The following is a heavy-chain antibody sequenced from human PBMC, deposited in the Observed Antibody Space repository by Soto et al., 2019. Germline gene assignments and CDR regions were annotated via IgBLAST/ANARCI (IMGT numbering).Heavy chain of an antibody. V-gene: IGHV4-59*08. J-gene: IGHJ4*02. Sequence: QVQLQESGPGLVKPSETLSLTCTVSGGSISSYYWSWIRQPPGKGLEWIGYIYYSGGTNYNPSLKSRVTISVAPSKNHFSLKLSSVTAADTAVYYCARRYGGNLDYWGQGTLVTVSS. CDR3: ARRYGGNLDY. CDR2: IYYSGGT. CDR1: GGSISSYY. D-gene: IGHD1-26*01.